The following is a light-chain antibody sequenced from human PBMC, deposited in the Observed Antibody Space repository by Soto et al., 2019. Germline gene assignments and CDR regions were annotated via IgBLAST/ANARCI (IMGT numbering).Light chain of an antibody. CDR2: GAS. J-gene: IGKJ5*01. CDR1: QSVSSR. V-gene: IGKV3-20*01. CDR3: QQYGSSPIT. Sequence: VFTPSPGTQSFSPRERATLSWRASQSVSSRLAWYQQKPGQAPRLLISGASSRATGIPDRFSGSGSATDFTLTISRLEPEDFALYYCQQYGSSPITFGQGTRLEIK.